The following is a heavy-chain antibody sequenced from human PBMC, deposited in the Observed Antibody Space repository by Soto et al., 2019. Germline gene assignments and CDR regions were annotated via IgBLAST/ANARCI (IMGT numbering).Heavy chain of an antibody. J-gene: IGHJ5*02. CDR1: GGTFSSYA. D-gene: IGHD1-1*01. CDR3: ARRMSGTNWFDP. V-gene: IGHV1-69*12. Sequence: QVQLVQSGAEVKKPGSSVKVSCKASGGTFSSYAISWVRQAPGQGLEWMGGIIPIFGTANYAQKFQGRVTMTADESTSPADMELSSLRSEDTAVYYCARRMSGTNWFDPWGQGTLVTVSS. CDR2: IIPIFGTA.